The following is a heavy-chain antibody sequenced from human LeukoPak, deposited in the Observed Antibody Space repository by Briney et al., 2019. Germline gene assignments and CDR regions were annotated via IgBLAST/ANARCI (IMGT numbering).Heavy chain of an antibody. CDR1: GFTFSSYS. V-gene: IGHV3-21*04. J-gene: IGHJ3*02. Sequence: PGGSLRLSCAASGFTFSSYSMNWVRQAPGKGLEWVSSISSSSSYIYYADSVKGRFTISRDNAKNSLYLQMNSLRAEDTAVYYCAKDLRFLDPPDAFDIWGQGTMVTVSS. CDR2: ISSSSSYI. CDR3: AKDLRFLDPPDAFDI. D-gene: IGHD3-3*01.